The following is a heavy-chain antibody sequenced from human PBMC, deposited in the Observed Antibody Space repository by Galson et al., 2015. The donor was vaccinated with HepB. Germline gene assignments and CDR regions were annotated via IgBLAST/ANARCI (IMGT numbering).Heavy chain of an antibody. J-gene: IGHJ3*02. D-gene: IGHD6-19*01. CDR3: ARGGWYANAFDI. V-gene: IGHV1-18*01. CDR1: GYIFTSSG. CDR2: IYGFNGNT. Sequence: SVKVSCKASGYIFTSSGIGWVRQAPGKGLEWMGWIYGFNGNTNYAQRLQGRVTMTTDTSTTTAYMELRRLTSDDTAVYYCARGGWYANAFDIWGQGTMVTVSS.